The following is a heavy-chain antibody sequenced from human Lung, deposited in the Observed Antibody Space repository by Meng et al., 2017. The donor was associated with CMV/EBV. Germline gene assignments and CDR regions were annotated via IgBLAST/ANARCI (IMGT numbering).Heavy chain of an antibody. Sequence: QGQLQESGQGLVKPSGTLSLTCAVSGGSMRSTNWWSWVRQPPGKGLEWIGEIYHSGSTNYNPSLQSRVSISVDKSKNQFSLKLSSVTAADTAVYYCARADKVRFDYWGQGTLVTVSS. CDR2: IYHSGST. CDR3: ARADKVRFDY. V-gene: IGHV4-4*02. CDR1: GGSMRSTNW. J-gene: IGHJ4*02.